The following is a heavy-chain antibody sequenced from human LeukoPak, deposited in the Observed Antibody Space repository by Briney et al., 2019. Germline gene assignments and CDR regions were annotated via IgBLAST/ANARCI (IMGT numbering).Heavy chain of an antibody. V-gene: IGHV1-46*01. CDR3: VRSSYGLNPDY. CDR2: INPSVGST. CDR1: GYTFTSYY. D-gene: IGHD5-18*01. J-gene: IGHJ4*02. Sequence: ASVKVSCKASGYTFTSYYMHWVRQAPGQGFEWMGVINPSVGSTTYAQKFQGRVTMTWDTSTSTVYMELSSLRSEDTAVYYCVRSSYGLNPDYWGQGTLVTVSS.